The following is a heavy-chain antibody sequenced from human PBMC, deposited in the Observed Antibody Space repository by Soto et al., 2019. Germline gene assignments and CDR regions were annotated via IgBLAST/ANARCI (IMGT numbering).Heavy chain of an antibody. Sequence: QVQLQQWGAGLLKPSETLSLTCAVYGGSFSGYYWSWIRQPPGKGLGWIGEINHSGSTNYNPSLKSRVTISVDTSKNQVSLKLSSVTAADTAVYYCARGGPRRIRWFDPWGQGTLVTVSS. CDR1: GGSFSGYY. CDR3: ARGGPRRIRWFDP. J-gene: IGHJ5*02. D-gene: IGHD2-21*01. CDR2: INHSGST. V-gene: IGHV4-34*01.